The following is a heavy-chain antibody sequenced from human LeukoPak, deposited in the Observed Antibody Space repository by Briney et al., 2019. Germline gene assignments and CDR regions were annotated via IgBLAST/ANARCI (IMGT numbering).Heavy chain of an antibody. CDR2: INHSGST. D-gene: IGHD6-13*01. CDR3: ARSGGRIAAAGSDYYYMDV. J-gene: IGHJ6*03. Sequence: PSETLSLTCAVYGGSFSGYYWSWIRQPPGKGLEWIGEINHSGSTNYNPSLKSRVTISVDTSKNQFSLKLSSVTAADTAVYYCARSGGRIAAAGSDYYYMDVWGKGTTVTVSS. CDR1: GGSFSGYY. V-gene: IGHV4-34*01.